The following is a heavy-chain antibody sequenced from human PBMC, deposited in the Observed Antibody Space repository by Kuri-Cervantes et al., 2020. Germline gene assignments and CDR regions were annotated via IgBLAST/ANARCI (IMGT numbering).Heavy chain of an antibody. CDR1: GYTFTGYY. V-gene: IGHV1-2*02. D-gene: IGHD2-2*01. J-gene: IGHJ4*02. CDR3: AGQLGYCSSTSCYDY. CDR2: INPNSGGT. Sequence: ASVKVSCKASGYTFTGYYMHWVRQAPGQGLEWMGWINPNSGGTNYAQKFQGRVTMTRDTSISTAYMELSRLGSDDTAVYYCAGQLGYCSSTSCYDYWGQGTLVTVSS.